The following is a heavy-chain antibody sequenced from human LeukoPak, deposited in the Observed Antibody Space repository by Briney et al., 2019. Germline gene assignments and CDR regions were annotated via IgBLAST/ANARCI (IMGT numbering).Heavy chain of an antibody. CDR3: ARQSTIAAARIDP. V-gene: IGHV4-39*01. CDR2: IYYSGSA. CDR1: GGSISDSNYY. J-gene: IGHJ5*02. D-gene: IGHD6-25*01. Sequence: SETLSLTCTVSGGSISDSNYYWGWIRQPPGRGLEWIGNIYYSGSAYYSPSLKSRVTVSVDTSKNQYSLKLNSVTAADTAVYYCARQSTIAAARIDPWGQGTLVTVSS.